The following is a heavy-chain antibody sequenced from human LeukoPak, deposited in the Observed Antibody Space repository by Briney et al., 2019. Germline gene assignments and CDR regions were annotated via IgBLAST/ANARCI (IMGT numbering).Heavy chain of an antibody. Sequence: PGGSLRLSCAASGFTFSNYSMNWVRQAPGKGLEWVSSISSSGSYIYYADSVKGRFTISRDNAKNSLYLQMNSLRAEDTAVYYCTREGGGGFYNTSGYYYSYYFDYWGQGTLVTVSS. CDR1: GFTFSNYS. CDR3: TREGGGGFYNTSGYYYSYYFDY. D-gene: IGHD3-22*01. J-gene: IGHJ4*02. CDR2: ISSSGSYI. V-gene: IGHV3-21*01.